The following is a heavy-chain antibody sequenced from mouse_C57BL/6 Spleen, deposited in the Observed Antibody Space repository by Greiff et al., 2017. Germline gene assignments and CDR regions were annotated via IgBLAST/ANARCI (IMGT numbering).Heavy chain of an antibody. Sequence: QVQLQQSGAELARPGASVKMSCKASGYTFTSYTMHWVKQRPGQGLEWIGYINPSSGYTKYNQKFKDKATLTADKSSSTAYMQLSSLTSEDSAVYYCAKERYGSSYVGYIDVWGTGTTVTVSS. CDR2: INPSSGYT. CDR1: GYTFTSYT. CDR3: AKERYGSSYVGYIDV. V-gene: IGHV1-4*01. J-gene: IGHJ1*03. D-gene: IGHD1-1*01.